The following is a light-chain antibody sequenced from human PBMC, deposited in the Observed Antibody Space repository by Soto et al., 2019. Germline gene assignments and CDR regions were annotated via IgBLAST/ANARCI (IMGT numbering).Light chain of an antibody. V-gene: IGKV3D-15*01. CDR1: QSISTN. CDR3: QQYNSGHPFSAR. J-gene: IGKJ2*03. CDR2: GAS. Sequence: EIVMTQSPATLSVSLGERATLSCRASQSISTNLAWYQHKPGQAPRLLIYGASARATGIPARFSGSGSGTEFTLTISSVQSEDFAVYDCQQYNSGHPFSARFGQGTKVEIK.